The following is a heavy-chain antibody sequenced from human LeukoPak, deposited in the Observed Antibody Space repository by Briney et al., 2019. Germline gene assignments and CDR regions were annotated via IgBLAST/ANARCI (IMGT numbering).Heavy chain of an antibody. D-gene: IGHD5-18*01. CDR1: GFTFSSYW. CDR2: IKQDGSEK. J-gene: IGHJ4*02. V-gene: IGHV3-7*01. Sequence: PGGSLRLSCAASGFTFSSYWISWVRQAPGKGLEWVANIKQDGSEKYYVDSVKGRFTISRDNAKNSLYLQMNSLRAEDTAVYYCARDPVDTAMVPFSDYWGQGTLVTVSS. CDR3: ARDPVDTAMVPFSDY.